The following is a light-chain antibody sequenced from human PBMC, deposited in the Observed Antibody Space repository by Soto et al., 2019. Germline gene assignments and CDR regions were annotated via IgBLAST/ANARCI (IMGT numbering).Light chain of an antibody. CDR1: QNINSY. J-gene: IGKJ1*01. CDR3: QQTYSNPPWT. CDR2: AAS. Sequence: DIQMTQSPSSLSASVGDRVTITCRASQNINSYVNWYQQRPGKAPKLLIYAASSLQSGVPSRFSGSESGTEFTLTISRLQPEDFATYYCQQTYSNPPWTFGQGTKVEVK. V-gene: IGKV1-39*01.